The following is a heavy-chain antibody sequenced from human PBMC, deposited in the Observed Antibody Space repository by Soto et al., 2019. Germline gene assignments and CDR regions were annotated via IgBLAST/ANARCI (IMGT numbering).Heavy chain of an antibody. CDR2: IIPIFGTA. Sequence: QVQLVQSGAEVKKPGSSVKVSCKASGGTFSSYAISWVRQAPGQGLEWMGGIIPIFGTANYAQKFQGRVTITADESTSTAYMELSSLRSEDTAVYYCARVGRPVQLLSRPGWFDPWGQGTLVTVSS. D-gene: IGHD2-2*01. J-gene: IGHJ5*02. CDR1: GGTFSSYA. V-gene: IGHV1-69*12. CDR3: ARVGRPVQLLSRPGWFDP.